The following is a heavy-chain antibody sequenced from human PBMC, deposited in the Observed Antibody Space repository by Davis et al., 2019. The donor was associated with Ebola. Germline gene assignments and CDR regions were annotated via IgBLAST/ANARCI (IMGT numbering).Heavy chain of an antibody. J-gene: IGHJ6*02. CDR1: GFTFSGSA. D-gene: IGHD4-17*01. CDR3: ARANYGDGYYFYGMDV. Sequence: GESLKISCAASGFTFSGSAMHWVRQASGKGLEWVGRIRSKANSYATAYAASVKGRFTISRDDSKNTAYLQMNSLKTEDTAVYYCARANYGDGYYFYGMDVWGQGTTVTVSS. CDR2: IRSKANSYAT. V-gene: IGHV3-73*01.